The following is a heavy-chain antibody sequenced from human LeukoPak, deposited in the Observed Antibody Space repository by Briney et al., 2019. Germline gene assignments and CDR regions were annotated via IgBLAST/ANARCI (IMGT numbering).Heavy chain of an antibody. Sequence: ASVKVSFKASGYTFTSYYMHWVRQAPGQGLEWMGIINPSGGSTSYAQKFQGRVTMTRDTSTSTVYMELSSLRSEDTAVYYCARPPRGYSYGYSLDYWGQGTLVTVSS. CDR2: INPSGGST. J-gene: IGHJ4*02. CDR3: ARPPRGYSYGYSLDY. CDR1: GYTFTSYY. D-gene: IGHD5-18*01. V-gene: IGHV1-46*01.